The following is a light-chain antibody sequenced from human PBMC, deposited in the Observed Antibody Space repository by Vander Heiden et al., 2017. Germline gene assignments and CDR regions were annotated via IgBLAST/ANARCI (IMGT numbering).Light chain of an antibody. J-gene: IGKJ2*01. V-gene: IGKV1-5*03. CDR3: QQYNSYPST. Sequence: DIQMTQSPSTLSASVGVRVTITCRASQTISSWLAWYQQKPGKAPKLLIYKASSLESGVPSRFSGSGSGTEFTLTISSLQPDDFATYYCQQYNSYPSTFGQGTKLEIK. CDR1: QTISSW. CDR2: KAS.